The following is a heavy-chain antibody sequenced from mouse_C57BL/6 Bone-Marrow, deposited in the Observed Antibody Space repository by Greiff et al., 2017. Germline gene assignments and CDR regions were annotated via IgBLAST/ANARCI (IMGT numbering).Heavy chain of an antibody. CDR2: IYSGDGDT. CDR3: ARRCHFDY. J-gene: IGHJ2*01. V-gene: IGHV1-82*01. CDR1: GYAFSSPR. Sequence: VTLQASGPELVKPGASVKISCKASGYAFSSPRMNRVKQRPGKGPEWIGRIYSGDGDTNYNGKFKGKATLTADKSSSTAYMQLSSLTSEDYAVYFCARRCHFDYWGQGTTLTVSS.